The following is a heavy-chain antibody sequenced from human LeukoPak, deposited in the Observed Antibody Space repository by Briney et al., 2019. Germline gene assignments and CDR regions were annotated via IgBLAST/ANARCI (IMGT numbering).Heavy chain of an antibody. J-gene: IGHJ4*02. D-gene: IGHD4-23*01. CDR2: IYYTGST. CDR3: ARGNDYGGNHFDY. V-gene: IGHV4-61*05. CDR1: GDSISSGSYF. Sequence: PSQTLSLTCTVSGDSISSGSYFWTWIRQPPGKGLEWIGYIYYTGSTSYNPSLKSRVTISVDKSKNQFSLKLSSVTAADTAVYYCARGNDYGGNHFDYWGQGTLVTVSS.